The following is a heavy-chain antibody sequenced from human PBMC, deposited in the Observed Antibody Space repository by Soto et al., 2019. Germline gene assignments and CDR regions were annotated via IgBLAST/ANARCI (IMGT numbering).Heavy chain of an antibody. CDR2: ISGSGGST. D-gene: IGHD3-3*01. V-gene: IGHV3-23*01. CDR3: WSYYDFWSAPPQGWFDP. J-gene: IGHJ5*02. Sequence: PGGSLRLSCAASGFTFSSYAMSWVRQAPGKGLEWVSAISGSGGSTYYADSVKGRFTISRDNSKNTLYLQMNSLRAEDTAVYYCWSYYDFWSAPPQGWFDPWGQGTLVTVSS. CDR1: GFTFSSYA.